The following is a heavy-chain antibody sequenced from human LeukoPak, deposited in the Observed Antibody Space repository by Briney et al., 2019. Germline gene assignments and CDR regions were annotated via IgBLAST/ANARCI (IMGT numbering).Heavy chain of an antibody. V-gene: IGHV3-23*01. J-gene: IGHJ6*02. D-gene: IGHD3-3*01. CDR3: AKVSVWSGYYSGMDV. CDR2: ISGSGGST. Sequence: QPGGSLRLSCAASGFAFSSYAMSWVRQAPGKGLEWVSAISGSGGSTYYADSVKSRFTISRDNSKNTLYLQMNSLRAEDTAVYYCAKVSVWSGYYSGMDVWGQGTTVTVSS. CDR1: GFAFSSYA.